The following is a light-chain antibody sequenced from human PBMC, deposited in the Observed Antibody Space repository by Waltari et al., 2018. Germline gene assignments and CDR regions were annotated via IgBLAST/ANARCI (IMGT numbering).Light chain of an antibody. CDR2: EGS. V-gene: IGLV2-23*01. Sequence: QSALTPPASVSGSPGQSLTISCTGTRSAVGMYHLVSWYQQHPGKAPKLMIYEGSKRPSGVSNRFSGSKSGNTASLTISGLQAEDEADYYCCSYAGSSTWVFGGGTKLTVL. J-gene: IGLJ3*02. CDR3: CSYAGSSTWV. CDR1: RSAVGMYHL.